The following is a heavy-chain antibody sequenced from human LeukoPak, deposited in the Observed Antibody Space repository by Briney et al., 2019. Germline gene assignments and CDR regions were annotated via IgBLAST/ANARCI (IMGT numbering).Heavy chain of an antibody. V-gene: IGHV5-51*01. Sequence: RGESLKISCKGSGYNFTIYWIGWVRQLPGKGLEWMGIIYPGDSDTRYSPSFQGQVTISADKSISTAYLQWSSLKASDTAMYYCARRGGWELPLGDYWGQGTLVTVSS. J-gene: IGHJ4*02. CDR1: GYNFTIYW. D-gene: IGHD1-26*01. CDR3: ARRGGWELPLGDY. CDR2: IYPGDSDT.